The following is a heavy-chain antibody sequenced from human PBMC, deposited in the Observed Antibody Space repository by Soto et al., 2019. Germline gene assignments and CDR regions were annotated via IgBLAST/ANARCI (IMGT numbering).Heavy chain of an antibody. CDR1: GGSISSYY. V-gene: IGHV4-59*12. CDR2: IYYSGST. CDR3: ARVGIAAAGRGYFDY. Sequence: QVQLQESGPGLVKPSETLSLTCTVSGGSISSYYWSWIRQPPGKGLEWIGYIYYSGSTNYNPSLKSRVAISVDTSKYQFSLKLSSVTAADTAVYYCARVGIAAAGRGYFDYSGQGTMVTVSS. D-gene: IGHD6-13*01. J-gene: IGHJ4*02.